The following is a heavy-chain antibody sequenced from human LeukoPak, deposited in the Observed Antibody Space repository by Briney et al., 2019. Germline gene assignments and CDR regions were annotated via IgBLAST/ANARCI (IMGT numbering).Heavy chain of an antibody. CDR1: GGPFSGYY. D-gene: IGHD4-11*01. CDR3: ARESLATVTTPMDV. J-gene: IGHJ6*02. CDR2: INHSGST. Sequence: PSETLSLTCAVYGGPFSGYYWSWIRQPPGKGLEWIGEINHSGSTNYNPSLKSRVTISVDTSKNQFSLKLSSVTAADTAVYYCARESLATVTTPMDVWGQGTTVTVSS. V-gene: IGHV4-34*01.